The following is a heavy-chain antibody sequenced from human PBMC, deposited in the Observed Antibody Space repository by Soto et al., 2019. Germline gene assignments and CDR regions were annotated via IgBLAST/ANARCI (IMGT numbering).Heavy chain of an antibody. CDR2: IIPIFGTA. Sequence: ASVKVSCKASGGTFSSYAISWVRQAPGQGLEWMGGIIPIFGTANYAQKFQGRVTITADESTSTAYMELSSLRSEDTAVYYCAREWPTGVNWFDPWGQGTLVTVSS. CDR3: AREWPTGVNWFDP. CDR1: GGTFSSYA. V-gene: IGHV1-69*13. J-gene: IGHJ5*02. D-gene: IGHD4-17*01.